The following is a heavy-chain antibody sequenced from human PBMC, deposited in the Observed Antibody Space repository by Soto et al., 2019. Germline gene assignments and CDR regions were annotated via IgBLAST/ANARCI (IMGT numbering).Heavy chain of an antibody. D-gene: IGHD3-3*01. CDR3: ARDWYDFWSGFPARYYGMDV. CDR2: TYYRSKWYN. CDR1: GDSVSSNSAA. J-gene: IGHJ6*02. Sequence: SPTLSLTCAISGDSVSSNSAAWNWIRQSPSRGLEWLGRTYYRSKWYNDYAVPVKSRITINPDTSKNQFSLQLNSVTPEDTAVYYCARDWYDFWSGFPARYYGMDVWGQGTTVTVSS. V-gene: IGHV6-1*01.